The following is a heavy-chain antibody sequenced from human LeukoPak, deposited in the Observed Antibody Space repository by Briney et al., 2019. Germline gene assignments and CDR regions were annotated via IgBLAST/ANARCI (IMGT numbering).Heavy chain of an antibody. CDR3: ARGRGILKIFDY. D-gene: IGHD3-9*01. V-gene: IGHV4-34*01. J-gene: IGHJ4*02. Sequence: PSETLSLTCAVYGGSFSGDYWSWIRQPPGKGLEWIGEINHSGSTNYNPSLKSRVTISVDTSKNQFSLKLSSVTAADTAVYYCARGRGILKIFDYWGQGTLVTVSS. CDR1: GGSFSGDY. CDR2: INHSGST.